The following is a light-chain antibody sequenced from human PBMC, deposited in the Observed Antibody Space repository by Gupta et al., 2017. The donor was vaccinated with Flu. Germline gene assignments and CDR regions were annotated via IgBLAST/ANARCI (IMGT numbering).Light chain of an antibody. CDR3: QQRSNWPLT. J-gene: IGKJ4*01. Sequence: GERATLSCRASQSVSSYLGWYQQKPGQAPRLLIYDASKRATGIPARFSGSGSGTDFTLTIGSLEPEDFAVYYCQQRSNWPLTFGGGTKVEIK. CDR2: DAS. CDR1: QSVSSY. V-gene: IGKV3-11*01.